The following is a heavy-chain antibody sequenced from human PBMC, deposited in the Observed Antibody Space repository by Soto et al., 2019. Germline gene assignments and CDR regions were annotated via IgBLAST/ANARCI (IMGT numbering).Heavy chain of an antibody. Sequence: QVQLQQWGAGLLKPSETLSLTCAVYGGSFSGYYWSWIRQPPGKGLEWIGEINPSGSTNYNPSLKSRVPISVDTSKNQFFLKLSSVTAEDTSVYYCARGLLGGAANWGQGTLVTVSS. D-gene: IGHD2-15*01. CDR2: INPSGST. V-gene: IGHV4-34*01. CDR3: ARGLLGGAAN. CDR1: GGSFSGYY. J-gene: IGHJ1*01.